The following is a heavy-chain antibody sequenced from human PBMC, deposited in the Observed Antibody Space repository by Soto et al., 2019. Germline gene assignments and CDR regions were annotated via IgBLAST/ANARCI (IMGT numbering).Heavy chain of an antibody. Sequence: EVQLVESGGGLVKPGGSLRLSCAASGFTFSSYSMNWVRQAPGKGLEWVSIITITGFIDYADSVKGRFTISRDNAKSSLYLQMNSLRAEDTAVYYCARDSRECNAYDYNWGQGTLVTVSS. D-gene: IGHD5-12*01. CDR1: GFTFSSYS. V-gene: IGHV3-21*02. CDR2: IITITGFI. CDR3: ARDSRECNAYDYN. J-gene: IGHJ4*02.